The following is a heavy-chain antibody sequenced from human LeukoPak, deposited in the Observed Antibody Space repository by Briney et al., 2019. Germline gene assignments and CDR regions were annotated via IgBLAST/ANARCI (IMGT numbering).Heavy chain of an antibody. CDR3: ARYSASSYVKYFDY. V-gene: IGHV3-7*01. CDR1: GFTFTTYW. Sequence: GESLRLSCAASGFTFTTYWLGWVRQPPGKGLEWVANIKRDGSETYYMDSVKGRFTISRDNAKNSVYLQMNSLRAEDTAFYYCARYSASSYVKYFDYWGQGALVTVSS. J-gene: IGHJ4*02. CDR2: IKRDGSET. D-gene: IGHD6-13*01.